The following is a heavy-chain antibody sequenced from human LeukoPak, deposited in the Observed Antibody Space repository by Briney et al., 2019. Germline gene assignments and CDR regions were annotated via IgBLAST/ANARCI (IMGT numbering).Heavy chain of an antibody. Sequence: QSGGSLRLSCVASGFTFSNYWMSWVRQAPGKGLEWVANIKQDGSEKHYVDSVKGRFTISRDNAKNSLYLQMNSLRPEDTAVYYCARRFFDIWGQGTMVTVSS. J-gene: IGHJ3*02. V-gene: IGHV3-7*01. CDR3: ARRFFDI. CDR1: GFTFSNYW. CDR2: IKQDGSEK.